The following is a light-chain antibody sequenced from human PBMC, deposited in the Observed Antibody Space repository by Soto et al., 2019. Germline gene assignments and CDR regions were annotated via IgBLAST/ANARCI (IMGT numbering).Light chain of an antibody. CDR1: SSDVGAYNY. Sequence: QSLLTQPASVSRYPGQSTTFSCTETSSDVGAYNYVSWYQQPPGKAPRLMISEVSNRPSGVSNRFSGSKSGNTDCLTISGLQAEDEADYFCSSYTSCSTLYVFGTGTKVTVL. CDR2: EVS. J-gene: IGLJ1*01. V-gene: IGLV2-14*01. CDR3: SSYTSCSTLYV.